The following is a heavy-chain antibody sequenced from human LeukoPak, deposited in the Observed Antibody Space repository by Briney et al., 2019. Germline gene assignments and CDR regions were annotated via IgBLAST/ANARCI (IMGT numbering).Heavy chain of an antibody. Sequence: PGGSPGLSCAASGFTLSSYSMHRVRQAPGQGLGWGAVISYDGRNKYYADSVKGRFTISRDNSKNTLNLQMNSLRTEDTAVYYCAKPRDIDSWAFDVWGQGTMVTVS. CDR2: ISYDGRNK. V-gene: IGHV3-30*18. D-gene: IGHD2-15*01. J-gene: IGHJ3*01. CDR1: GFTLSSYS. CDR3: AKPRDIDSWAFDV.